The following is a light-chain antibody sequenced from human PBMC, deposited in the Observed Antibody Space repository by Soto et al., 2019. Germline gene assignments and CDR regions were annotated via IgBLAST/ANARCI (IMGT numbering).Light chain of an antibody. CDR3: QQYGRSPTT. CDR2: GAS. V-gene: IGKV3-20*01. CDR1: QSFSSSF. J-gene: IGKJ1*01. Sequence: EIVLTQSPGTLSLSPGERATLSCRASQSFSSSFLAWYQQKPGQAPRLLIYGASSRATGIPDRFSGSGSGTEFTLTISSLQSEDFAVYYCQQYGRSPTTFGQGTKVDIK.